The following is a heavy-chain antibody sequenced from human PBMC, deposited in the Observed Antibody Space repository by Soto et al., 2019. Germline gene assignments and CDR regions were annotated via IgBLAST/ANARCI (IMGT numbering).Heavy chain of an antibody. V-gene: IGHV4-34*12. D-gene: IGHD2-8*02. CDR3: SSGKAAGGSASRSVSWFDP. CDR2: IIHSGSN. CDR1: GVSFSGYY. Sequence: SESLSLTCAVYGVSFSGYYWSWIRQPPGKGLEWVGEIIHSGSNNYNPSLKSRVTISVDTANIRFSMKLNTVTAKKKAGDYCSSGKAAGGSASRSVSWFDPWGQGTLVTVSS. J-gene: IGHJ5*02.